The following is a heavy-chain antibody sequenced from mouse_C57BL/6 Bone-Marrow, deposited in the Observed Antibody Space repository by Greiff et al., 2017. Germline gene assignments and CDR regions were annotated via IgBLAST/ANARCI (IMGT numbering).Heavy chain of an antibody. CDR1: GYTFTSYW. CDR2: INPSSGYT. D-gene: IGHD1-1*01. V-gene: IGHV1-7*01. J-gene: IGHJ1*03. CDR3: ARGYYGSDWYFDV. Sequence: VQLQQSGAELAKPGASVKLSCKASGYTFTSYWMHWVKQRPGQGLEWIGYINPSSGYTKYKQKFKDKATLTADKSSSTAYMQLSSLTYEDSAVYYCARGYYGSDWYFDVWGTETTVTVSS.